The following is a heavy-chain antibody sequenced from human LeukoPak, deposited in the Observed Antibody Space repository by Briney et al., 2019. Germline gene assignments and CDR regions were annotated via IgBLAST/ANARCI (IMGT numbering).Heavy chain of an antibody. J-gene: IGHJ6*03. D-gene: IGHD3-10*01. Sequence: PGGSLRLSCAASGFTFSSYSMNLVRQAPGTALEWVSSISSSSSYIYYAVSVKGRFTISRDNAKDSLYLQMNSLRAEDTAVYYCARGKAFDMDVWGKGTTVTVSS. V-gene: IGHV3-21*01. CDR1: GFTFSSYS. CDR3: ARGKAFDMDV. CDR2: ISSSSSYI.